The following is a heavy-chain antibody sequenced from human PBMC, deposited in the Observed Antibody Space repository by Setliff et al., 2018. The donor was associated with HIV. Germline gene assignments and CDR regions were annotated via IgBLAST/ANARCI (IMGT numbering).Heavy chain of an antibody. CDR3: AGSRGATKGSWFEP. CDR1: AASIRNSY. CDR2: SYPSGTI. Sequence: SQTLSLTCTVSAASIRNSYWTWIRQPAGKGLEWIGRSYPSGTINYNPSLKSRVTMSVDTSKNQFSLRLTSVSAADTALYYCAGSRGATKGSWFEPWGQETLVTVSS. J-gene: IGHJ5*02. D-gene: IGHD1-26*01. V-gene: IGHV4-4*07.